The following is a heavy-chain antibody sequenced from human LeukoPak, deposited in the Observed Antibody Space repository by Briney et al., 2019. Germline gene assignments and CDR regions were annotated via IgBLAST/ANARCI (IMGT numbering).Heavy chain of an antibody. CDR3: ARAVGYCSGGSCYPPMDYFDY. CDR2: IHYSGST. CDR1: GGSISSYY. Sequence: PSETLSLTCTVSGGSISSYYWSWIRQPPGKGLEWIGYIHYSGSTNYNPSLKSRVTISVDTSKNQFSLKLSSVTAADTAVYYCARAVGYCSGGSCYPPMDYFDYWGQGTLVTVSS. D-gene: IGHD2-15*01. J-gene: IGHJ4*02. V-gene: IGHV4-59*01.